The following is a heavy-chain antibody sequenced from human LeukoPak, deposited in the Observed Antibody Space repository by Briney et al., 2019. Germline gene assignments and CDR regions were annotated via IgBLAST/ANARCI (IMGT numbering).Heavy chain of an antibody. Sequence: PSQTLSLTCTVSGGSISSGSYYWSWIRQPPGKGLEWIGYIYYSGSTNYNPSLKSRVTISVDTSKNQFSLKLSSVTAADTAVYYCARGGYCGGDCFDYWGQGTLVTVSS. V-gene: IGHV4-61*01. CDR3: ARGGYCGGDCFDY. D-gene: IGHD2-21*01. J-gene: IGHJ4*02. CDR1: GGSISSGSYY. CDR2: IYYSGST.